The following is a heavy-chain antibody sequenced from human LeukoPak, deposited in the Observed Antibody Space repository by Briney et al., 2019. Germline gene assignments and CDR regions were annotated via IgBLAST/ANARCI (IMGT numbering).Heavy chain of an antibody. J-gene: IGHJ4*02. CDR3: ASPFGGFDY. Sequence: AGGSLRLSCAASGFTFSSYGMHWVRQAPGKGLEWVAVISYDGSNKYYADSVKGRFTISRDNSKDTLYLQMNSLRAEDTAVYYCASPFGGFDYWGQGTLVTVSS. CDR1: GFTFSSYG. CDR2: ISYDGSNK. D-gene: IGHD4-23*01. V-gene: IGHV3-30*03.